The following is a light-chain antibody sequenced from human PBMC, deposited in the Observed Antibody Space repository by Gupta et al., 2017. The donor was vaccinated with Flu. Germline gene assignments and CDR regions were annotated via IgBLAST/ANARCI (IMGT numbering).Light chain of an antibody. V-gene: IGLV1-47*01. CDR2: RDS. Sequence: SVLTSPPSASGTPGQTVNLPCSGGLSNIGSNDVYWYQQLPGAAPTLLIYRDSERPSGVPDRISGSKSGTLASLAIAGLQSEDEADYYCAAWDDSLSGPVLFGGGTKLTVL. CDR3: AAWDDSLSGPVL. CDR1: LSNIGSND. J-gene: IGLJ2*01.